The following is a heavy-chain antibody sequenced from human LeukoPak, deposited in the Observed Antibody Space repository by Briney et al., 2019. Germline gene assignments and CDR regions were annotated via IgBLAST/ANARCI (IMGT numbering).Heavy chain of an antibody. V-gene: IGHV1-18*01. Sequence: ASVKVSCKASGYTFTSYGISWVRQAPGQGLEWMGWISAYNGNTNYAQKLQDRVTMTTDTSTSTAYMELRRLRSDDTAVYYCARDPAPNYYYMDVWGKGPTVTVSS. J-gene: IGHJ6*03. D-gene: IGHD2-2*01. CDR3: ARDPAPNYYYMDV. CDR2: ISAYNGNT. CDR1: GYTFTSYG.